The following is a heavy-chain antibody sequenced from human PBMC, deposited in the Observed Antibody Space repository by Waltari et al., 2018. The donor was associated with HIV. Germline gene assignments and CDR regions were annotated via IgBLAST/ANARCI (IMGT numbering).Heavy chain of an antibody. Sequence: EVQLVESGGGLVQPGGSLRLSWAASGFPFSSYWMAWVRQAPGKGLVWVSRIHSDGSSTSYADSVKGRFTISRDNAKNTLYLQMNSLRAEDTAVYYCARGNGHAFDIWGQGTMVTVSS. V-gene: IGHV3-74*01. CDR1: GFPFSSYW. J-gene: IGHJ3*02. CDR3: ARGNGHAFDI. D-gene: IGHD2-8*01. CDR2: IHSDGSST.